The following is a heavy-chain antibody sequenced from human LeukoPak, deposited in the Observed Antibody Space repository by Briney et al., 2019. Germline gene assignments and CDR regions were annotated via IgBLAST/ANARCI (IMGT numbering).Heavy chain of an antibody. D-gene: IGHD3-3*01. J-gene: IGHJ3*02. CDR2: IYYSGST. CDR1: GGSISSSSYY. Sequence: SETLSLTCTVSGGSISSSSYYWSWIRQPPGKGLEWIGYIYYSGSTNYNPSLKSRVTISVDTSKNQFSLKLSSVTAADTAVYYCARGGTYYDFWSGAFDIWGQGTMVTVSS. V-gene: IGHV4-61*01. CDR3: ARGGTYYDFWSGAFDI.